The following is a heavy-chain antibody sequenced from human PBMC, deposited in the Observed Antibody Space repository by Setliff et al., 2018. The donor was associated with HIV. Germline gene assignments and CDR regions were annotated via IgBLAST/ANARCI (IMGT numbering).Heavy chain of an antibody. V-gene: IGHV4-39*01. Sequence: SETLSLTCTVSGGSISNSRYYWGWIRQPPGKGLEWIGSIYYSGSTYYNPSLKSRVTISVDTSKNQFSLKLSSVTAADAAVYYCASRVYYYGSSGYLREEGFDPWGQGTLVTVSS. D-gene: IGHD3-22*01. CDR1: GGSISNSRYY. J-gene: IGHJ5*02. CDR2: IYYSGST. CDR3: ASRVYYYGSSGYLREEGFDP.